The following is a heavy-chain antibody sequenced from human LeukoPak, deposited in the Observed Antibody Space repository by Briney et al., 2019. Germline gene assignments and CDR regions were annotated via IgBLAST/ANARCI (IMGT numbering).Heavy chain of an antibody. CDR2: ISSNGGST. CDR3: ARKVYSGSYFDY. D-gene: IGHD1-26*01. CDR1: GFTFSSYA. J-gene: IGHJ4*02. V-gene: IGHV3-64*01. Sequence: GGFLRLSCAASGFTFSSYAMHWVRQAPGKGLEYVSAISSNGGSTYYANSVKGRFTISRDNSKNTLYLQMGSLRAEDMAVYYCARKVYSGSYFDYWGQGTLVTVSS.